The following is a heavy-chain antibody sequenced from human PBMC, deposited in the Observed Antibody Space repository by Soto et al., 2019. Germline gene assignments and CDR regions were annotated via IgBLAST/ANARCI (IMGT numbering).Heavy chain of an antibody. CDR1: GYTFSSYG. J-gene: IGHJ6*03. CDR3: ARDPSVPPDFYYYYMDV. D-gene: IGHD1-26*01. V-gene: IGHV1-18*01. CDR2: ISAYNFNT. Sequence: ASVKVSCKASGYTFSSYGINWVRRAPGQGLEWMGWISAYNFNTNYAQKLQGRVTMTTDISTSTAYMELRSLRSDDTAVYYCARDPSVPPDFYYYYMDVWGKGTTVTVSS.